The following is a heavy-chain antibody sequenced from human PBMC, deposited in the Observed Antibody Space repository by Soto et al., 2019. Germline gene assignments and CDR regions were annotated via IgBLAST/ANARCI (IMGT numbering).Heavy chain of an antibody. CDR3: ARDIVVVVAANDAFDI. Sequence: ASVKVSCKASGYTFTGYGISWVRQAPGQGLEWMGWISAYNGNTNYAQKLQGRVTMTTDTSTSTAYMELRSLRSDDTAVYYCARDIVVVVAANDAFDIWGQGTMVTVSS. V-gene: IGHV1-18*01. J-gene: IGHJ3*02. D-gene: IGHD2-15*01. CDR2: ISAYNGNT. CDR1: GYTFTGYG.